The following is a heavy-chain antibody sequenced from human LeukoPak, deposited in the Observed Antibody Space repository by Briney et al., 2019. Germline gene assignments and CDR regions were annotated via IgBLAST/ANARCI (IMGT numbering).Heavy chain of an antibody. CDR1: GYSISSGYY. D-gene: IGHD3-9*01. CDR2: IYHSGGT. J-gene: IGHJ4*02. CDR3: ARPQMAYYDILTGYYGGYFDY. Sequence: SETLSLTCTVSGYSISSGYYWGWIRPPPGKGLELIGSIYHSGGTYYNPSLKSRVTISVDTSNKQFSLKLTSVTAADTAVYYCARPQMAYYDILTGYYGGYFDYWGQGTLVTVSS. V-gene: IGHV4-38-2*02.